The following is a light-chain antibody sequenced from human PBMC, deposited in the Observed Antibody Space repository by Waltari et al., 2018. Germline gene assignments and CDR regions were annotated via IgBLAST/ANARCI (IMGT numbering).Light chain of an antibody. Sequence: EIVLTQSPGTLPLSPGERASLSCRTSQSVSSNYLAWYQQRPGQAPRLLIYGASSRAIGIPDRFSGSGSGTDFTLTISRLEPEDFAVYYCQQYGSSPRTFGQGTKVEIK. CDR1: QSVSSNY. V-gene: IGKV3-20*01. CDR2: GAS. CDR3: QQYGSSPRT. J-gene: IGKJ1*01.